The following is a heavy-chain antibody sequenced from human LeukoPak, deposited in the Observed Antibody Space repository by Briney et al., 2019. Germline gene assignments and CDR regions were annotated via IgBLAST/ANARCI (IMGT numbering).Heavy chain of an antibody. Sequence: SETLSLTXTVSGGSISSYYWSWIRQPPGKGLEWIGYIYYSGSTNYNPSLKSRVTISVDTSKNQFSLKLSSVTAADTAVYYCAIVGYCSGGSCYRGWFDPWGQGTLVTVSS. D-gene: IGHD2-15*01. CDR1: GGSISSYY. V-gene: IGHV4-59*01. J-gene: IGHJ5*02. CDR2: IYYSGST. CDR3: AIVGYCSGGSCYRGWFDP.